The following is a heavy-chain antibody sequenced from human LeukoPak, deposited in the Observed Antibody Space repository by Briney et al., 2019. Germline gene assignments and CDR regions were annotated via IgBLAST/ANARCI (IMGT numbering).Heavy chain of an antibody. CDR1: GFTFSDYY. D-gene: IGHD2-21*02. CDR3: PRTTYCGGDCYSSDLQH. V-gene: IGHV3-11*01. J-gene: IGHJ1*01. CDR2: ISSSGSTI. Sequence: GGSLRLSCAASGFTFSDYYMSWIRQAPGKGLEWVSYISSSGSTIYYADSVKGRFTISRDNAKNSLYLQMNSLRAEDTAVYYCPRTTYCGGDCYSSDLQHWGQGTLLTVSS.